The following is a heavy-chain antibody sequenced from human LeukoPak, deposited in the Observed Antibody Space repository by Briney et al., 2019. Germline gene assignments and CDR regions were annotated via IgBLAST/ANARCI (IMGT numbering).Heavy chain of an antibody. D-gene: IGHD3-22*01. CDR2: MNHNSGNT. J-gene: IGHJ4*02. V-gene: IGHV1-8*03. Sequence: AASVKVSCKASGYTFTSYDINWVRQATGQGREWMGWMNHNSGNTGYAQKLQGRVTITRNTSISTAYMVLSSLRSEDTAVYYCARGFLPRLLYYYDSSGPAFDYWGQGTLVTVSS. CDR3: ARGFLPRLLYYYDSSGPAFDY. CDR1: GYTFTSYD.